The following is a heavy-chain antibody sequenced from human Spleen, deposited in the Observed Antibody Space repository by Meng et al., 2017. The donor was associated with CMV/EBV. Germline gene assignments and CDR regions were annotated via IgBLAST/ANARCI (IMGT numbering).Heavy chain of an antibody. CDR2: LYSGGSTS. V-gene: IGHV3-23*03. D-gene: IGHD5-24*01. J-gene: IGHJ4*02. CDR1: GFTFSNFA. Sequence: GESLKISCTASGFTFSNFAMSWVRQTPGKGLEWVSVLYSGGSTSYYADSVKGRFTISRDDSKNTLYLQMNSLRAEDTAVYYCAKGAEMATLTYYFDYWGQGTLVTVSS. CDR3: AKGAEMATLTYYFDY.